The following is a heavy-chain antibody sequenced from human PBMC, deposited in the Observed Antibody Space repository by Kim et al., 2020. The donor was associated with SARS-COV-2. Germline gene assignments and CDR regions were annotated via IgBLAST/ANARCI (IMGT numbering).Heavy chain of an antibody. D-gene: IGHD3-3*01. Sequence: ASVKVSCKASGYTFTSYAMHWVRQAPGQRLEWMGWINAGNGNTKYSQKFQGRVTITRDTSASTAYMELSSLRSEDTAVYYCARPNQDFWSGFYYYYMDVWGKGTTVTVSS. J-gene: IGHJ6*03. CDR2: INAGNGNT. CDR1: GYTFTSYA. V-gene: IGHV1-3*01. CDR3: ARPNQDFWSGFYYYYMDV.